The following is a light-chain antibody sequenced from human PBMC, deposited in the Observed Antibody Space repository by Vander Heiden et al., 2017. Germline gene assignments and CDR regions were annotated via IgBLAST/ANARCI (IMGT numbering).Light chain of an antibody. V-gene: IGKV2-28*01. CDR1: QCLVHSNGRTY. CDR2: LGF. CDR3: RQVQQTPYA. Sequence: DLVLPRPPPPRPVTPGEPASFSCSSSQCLVHSNGRTYLYWYVQKPAQSPPLLLLLGFNRASGVPERFSGSGSGTNFILKISRVEAEDVGVYYCRQVQQTPYAFGQGTNLEIK. J-gene: IGKJ2*01.